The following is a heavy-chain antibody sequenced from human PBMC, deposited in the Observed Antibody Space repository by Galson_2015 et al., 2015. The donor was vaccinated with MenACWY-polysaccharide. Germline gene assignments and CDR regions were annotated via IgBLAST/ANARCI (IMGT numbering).Heavy chain of an antibody. CDR1: GFTFSSFA. D-gene: IGHD4/OR15-4a*01. J-gene: IGHJ4*02. Sequence: LRLSCAASGFTFSSFAMSWVRQAPGKGLEWVSGISTSGAGTFYADSVKGRFTISRDNSKSTLYLQMNTLRAKDTAVYYGAKDRPQNYGGVFADYWGQGTLVTVSS. V-gene: IGHV3-23*01. CDR2: ISTSGAGT. CDR3: AKDRPQNYGGVFADY.